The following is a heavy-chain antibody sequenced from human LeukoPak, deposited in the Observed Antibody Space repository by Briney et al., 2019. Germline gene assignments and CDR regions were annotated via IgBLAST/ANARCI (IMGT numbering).Heavy chain of an antibody. V-gene: IGHV1-2*06. CDR2: INPNSGGT. Sequence: ASVKVSCKASGYTFTGYYMHWVRQAPGQGLEWMGRINPNSGGTNYAQKFQGRVTMTRDTSISTAYMELSRLRSDDTAVYYCATLQTYYDFWSGYYPDHWGQGTLVTVSS. D-gene: IGHD3-3*01. CDR3: ATLQTYYDFWSGYYPDH. CDR1: GYTFTGYY. J-gene: IGHJ4*02.